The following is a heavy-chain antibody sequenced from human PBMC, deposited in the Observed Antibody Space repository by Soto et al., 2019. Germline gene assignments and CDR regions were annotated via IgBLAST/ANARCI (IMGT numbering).Heavy chain of an antibody. J-gene: IGHJ4*02. D-gene: IGHD5-18*01. CDR3: ATSVNSAMAFDY. CDR2: INPNGGST. Sequence: QVQLVQSGAEVKKPGASVKVSCKASGYTFTHYYIHWVRQAPGQGREWMGIINPNGGSTTYAQKFRAGFTMTRDTSTSTVYMELSSLISEDSSVDYCATSVNSAMAFDYWGQGTLVTVSS. V-gene: IGHV1-46*01. CDR1: GYTFTHYY.